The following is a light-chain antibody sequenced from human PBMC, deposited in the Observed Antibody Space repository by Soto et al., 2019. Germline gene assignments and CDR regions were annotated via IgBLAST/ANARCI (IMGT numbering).Light chain of an antibody. CDR2: GAS. V-gene: IGKV3D-15*01. CDR1: QSVSSN. Sequence: EIVMTQSPATLSRSPGERATLSCRASQSVSSNLAWYQQKPGQSPRLLIYGASTRATGIPARFSGSGSGTEFILTISSLQSEDFAVYYCQQYNDWPPLTFGGGTKVEIK. J-gene: IGKJ4*01. CDR3: QQYNDWPPLT.